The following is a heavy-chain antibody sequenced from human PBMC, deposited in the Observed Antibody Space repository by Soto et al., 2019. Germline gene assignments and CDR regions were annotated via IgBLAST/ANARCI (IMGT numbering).Heavy chain of an antibody. CDR3: ARDHHRYSGYDYVDY. J-gene: IGHJ4*02. CDR2: ISSSSSDT. CDR1: GFTFSDYY. D-gene: IGHD5-12*01. V-gene: IGHV3-11*05. Sequence: QVQLVESGGGLVKPGGSLRLSCAASGFTFSDYYMSWIRQSPGKGLEWVSYISSSSSDTNYADSVKGRFTISRDNAKNSLYLQMNSLRAEDTAVYYCARDHHRYSGYDYVDYWGQGTLVTVSS.